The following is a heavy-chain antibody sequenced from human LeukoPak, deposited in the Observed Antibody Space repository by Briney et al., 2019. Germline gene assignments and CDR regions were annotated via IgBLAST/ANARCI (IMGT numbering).Heavy chain of an antibody. CDR3: ARHIAAAGFDY. Sequence: PGGSLRLSCAASGFTFSSYAMHWVRQAPGKGLEYVSAISSNGGSTYYANSVKGRFTISRDNSKNTLYLQMDSLRAEDMAVYYCARHIAAAGFDYWGQGTLVTVSS. J-gene: IGHJ4*02. D-gene: IGHD6-13*01. CDR1: GFTFSSYA. V-gene: IGHV3-64*01. CDR2: ISSNGGST.